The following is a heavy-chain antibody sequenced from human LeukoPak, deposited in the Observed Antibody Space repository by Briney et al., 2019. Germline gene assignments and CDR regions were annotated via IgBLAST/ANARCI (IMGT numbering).Heavy chain of an antibody. D-gene: IGHD1-26*01. Sequence: PGGSLRLSCAASGFTFSSYAMRWVRQAPGKGLEWVSAISGSGGNSYYADSVKGRFTISRDNSKNTLYLRMTSLRAEDAALYYCAKGGLYGSGTYVDDWGQGTLVTVSS. J-gene: IGHJ4*02. CDR3: AKGGLYGSGTYVDD. CDR1: GFTFSSYA. V-gene: IGHV3-23*01. CDR2: ISGSGGNS.